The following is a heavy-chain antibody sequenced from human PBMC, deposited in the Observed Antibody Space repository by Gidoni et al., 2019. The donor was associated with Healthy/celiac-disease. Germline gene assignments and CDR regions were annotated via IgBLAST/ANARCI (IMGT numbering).Heavy chain of an antibody. CDR3: AKEAGYSGYDGLDY. V-gene: IGHV3-23*01. CDR1: GFTFSSYA. Sequence: VQLLESGGGLVQPGGSLRLSCSAPGFTFSSYAMGWVRQAPGKGLECVSAISGSGGSTYYADAVKGRLTISRDNSKNTLYLQMNSLRAEDTAVYYCAKEAGYSGYDGLDYWGQGTLVTVSS. CDR2: ISGSGGST. J-gene: IGHJ4*02. D-gene: IGHD5-12*01.